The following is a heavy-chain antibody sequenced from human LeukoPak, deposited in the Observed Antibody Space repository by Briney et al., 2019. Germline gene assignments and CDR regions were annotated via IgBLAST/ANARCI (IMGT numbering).Heavy chain of an antibody. D-gene: IGHD2-15*01. CDR3: AKGYCSGGTCYSYDY. Sequence: GASVTVSCTASGYTFTMYYMHWVRQAPGQGLEWRGIINPSGGSTSYAHNFQGRVTMTRDTSTSTVYMELNSLRSEDTAVYYCAKGYCSGGTCYSYDYWGQGTLVTVSS. J-gene: IGHJ4*02. V-gene: IGHV1-46*01. CDR2: INPSGGST. CDR1: GYTFTMYY.